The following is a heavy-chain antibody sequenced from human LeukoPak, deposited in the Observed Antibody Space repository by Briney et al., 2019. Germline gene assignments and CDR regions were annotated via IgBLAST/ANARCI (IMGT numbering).Heavy chain of an antibody. V-gene: IGHV3-30*01. Sequence: GRSLRLSCAASRFTFSSYAMHWVRQAPGKGLEWVAVISYDGSNKYYADSVKGRFTISSDNSKNTLCLQMNSLRAEDTAVYYCARGAHGYGGFFDYWGQGTLVTVSS. CDR3: ARGAHGYGGFFDY. CDR2: ISYDGSNK. J-gene: IGHJ4*02. CDR1: RFTFSSYA. D-gene: IGHD4-23*01.